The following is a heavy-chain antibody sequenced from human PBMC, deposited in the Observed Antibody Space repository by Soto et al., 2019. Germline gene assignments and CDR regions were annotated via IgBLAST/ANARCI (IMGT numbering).Heavy chain of an antibody. J-gene: IGHJ4*02. V-gene: IGHV1-18*01. CDR1: GYTFTSYG. Sequence: GASVKVSCTASGYTFTSYGISWVRQAPGQGLEWMGWISAYNGNTNYAQKLQGRVTMTTDTSTSTAYMELRSLRSDDTAVYYCARSRIVATIGNYFDYWGQGTLVTVSS. CDR2: ISAYNGNT. CDR3: ARSRIVATIGNYFDY. D-gene: IGHD5-12*01.